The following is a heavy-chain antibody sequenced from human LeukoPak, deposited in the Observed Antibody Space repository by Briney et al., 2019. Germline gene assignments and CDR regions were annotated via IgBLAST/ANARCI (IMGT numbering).Heavy chain of an antibody. CDR3: ARGHGSSGWPYFKPTSDY. CDR2: IYYSGST. V-gene: IGHV4-39*07. Sequence: SETLSLTCTVSGGSISSSSYYWGWIRQPPGKGLEWIGSIYYSGSTYYNPSLKSRVTISVDTSKNQFSLKLSSVTAADTAVYYCARGHGSSGWPYFKPTSDYWGQGTLVTVSS. D-gene: IGHD6-19*01. J-gene: IGHJ4*02. CDR1: GGSISSSSYY.